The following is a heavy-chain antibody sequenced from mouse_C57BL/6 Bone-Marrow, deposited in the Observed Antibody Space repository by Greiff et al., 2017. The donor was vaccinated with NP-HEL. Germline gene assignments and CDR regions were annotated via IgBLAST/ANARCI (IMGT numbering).Heavy chain of an antibody. D-gene: IGHD3-3*01. CDR3: APSGCSYAMDY. V-gene: IGHV2-5*01. CDR1: GFSLTSYG. CDR2: IWRGGST. Sequence: QVQLKESGPGLVQPSQSLSITCTVSGFSLTSYGVHWVRQSPGKGLEWLGVIWRGGSTDYHAAFLARLSITKDNSKCQVFFKMNSLQAYDTAIYHCAPSGCSYAMDYWGQGTSVTVSS. J-gene: IGHJ4*01.